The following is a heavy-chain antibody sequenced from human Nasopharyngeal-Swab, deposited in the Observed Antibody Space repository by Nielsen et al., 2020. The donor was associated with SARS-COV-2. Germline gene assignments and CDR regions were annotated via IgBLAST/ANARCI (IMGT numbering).Heavy chain of an antibody. CDR1: GFSFSNAW. V-gene: IGHV3-15*01. CDR2: ITRKSDGGTT. D-gene: IGHD1-7*01. J-gene: IGHJ4*02. CDR3: AGNFLGY. Sequence: GASLRRSGAGSGFSFSNAWMRWTRRVPGKGLEWLAHITRKSDGGTTRYTAPVKDRFTISRDDSQDTVYLQMSNLQIEDTAVYYCAGNFLGYWGQGTLVTVSS.